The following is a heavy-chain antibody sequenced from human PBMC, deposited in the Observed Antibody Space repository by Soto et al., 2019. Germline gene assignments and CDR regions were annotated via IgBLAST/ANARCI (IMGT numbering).Heavy chain of an antibody. J-gene: IGHJ6*03. CDR1: GGSISSYY. CDR2: IYYSGST. V-gene: IGHV4-59*01. Sequence: QVQLQESGPGLVKPSETLSLTCTVSGGSISSYYWSWIRQPPGKGLEWIGYIYYSGSTNYNPSLKSRVTISVNTSKNQFPLKLSSVTAADTAVYYCARARTTGVYYYYYYMDVWGKGTTVTVSS. D-gene: IGHD1-26*01. CDR3: ARARTTGVYYYYYYMDV.